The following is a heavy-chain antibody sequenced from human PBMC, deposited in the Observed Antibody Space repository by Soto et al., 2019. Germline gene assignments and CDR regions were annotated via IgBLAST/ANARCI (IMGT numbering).Heavy chain of an antibody. CDR1: GYTFXSYG. J-gene: IGHJ6*02. V-gene: IGHV1-8*02. CDR3: ARRGYSSSWYYYYYYGMDV. Sequence: ASLKVSCKSSGYTFXSYGVSWVRQAPGKGLEWMGWMNPNSGNTGYAQKFQGRVTMTRNTSISTAYMELSSLRSEDTAVYYCARRGYSSSWYYYYYYGMDVWGQGTTVTVSS. D-gene: IGHD6-13*01. CDR2: MNPNSGNT.